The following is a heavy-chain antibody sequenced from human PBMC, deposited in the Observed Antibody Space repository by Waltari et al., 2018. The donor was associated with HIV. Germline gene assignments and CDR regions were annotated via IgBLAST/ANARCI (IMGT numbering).Heavy chain of an antibody. CDR3: ARVPFTRNQYSNILRTRWFDP. Sequence: QVQLQQWGAGLLKPSETLSLTCAVYGGSFSGYYWSWIRQPPGKGLEWIGEINHSGSTNSNPSLKSRVTISVDTSKNQFSMKLNSLTAADTAVYYCARVPFTRNQYSNILRTRWFDPWGQGTLVTVSS. CDR2: INHSGST. D-gene: IGHD6-13*01. CDR1: GGSFSGYY. V-gene: IGHV4-34*01. J-gene: IGHJ5*02.